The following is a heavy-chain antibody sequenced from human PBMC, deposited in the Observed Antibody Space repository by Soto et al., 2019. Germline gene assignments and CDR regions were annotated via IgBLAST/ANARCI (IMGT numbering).Heavy chain of an antibody. CDR3: AKGTLIAFWYFDL. D-gene: IGHD1-7*01. Sequence: EVQLLESGGDLVQPGGSLRLSCAASGFTFSTYAMSWVRQAPGKGLEWVSSISGSGRSTYYADSVKGRFTISRANSKNTLYLQMNSLRAEDTAVYYCAKGTLIAFWYFDLWGRGILVTVSS. J-gene: IGHJ2*01. V-gene: IGHV3-23*01. CDR1: GFTFSTYA. CDR2: ISGSGRST.